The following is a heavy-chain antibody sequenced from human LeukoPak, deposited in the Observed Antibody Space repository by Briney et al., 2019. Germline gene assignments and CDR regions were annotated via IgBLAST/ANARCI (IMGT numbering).Heavy chain of an antibody. Sequence: SGGSLRLSCAASGVTFSSFAMHWVRQAPGKGLEWVAVISYHGSDKFYADSVKGRFTISRDNSKNTLFLQMNSLGADDTAVYYCAAQPCSVGRCCLDYWGQGTLVTVSS. CDR2: ISYHGSDK. CDR1: GVTFSSFA. CDR3: AAQPCSVGRCCLDY. V-gene: IGHV3-30*04. J-gene: IGHJ4*02. D-gene: IGHD2-15*01.